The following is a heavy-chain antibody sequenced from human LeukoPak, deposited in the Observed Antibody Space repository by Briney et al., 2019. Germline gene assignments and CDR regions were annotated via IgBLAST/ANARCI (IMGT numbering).Heavy chain of an antibody. J-gene: IGHJ3*02. CDR1: GFTFSDYG. CDR2: ISYDGSNK. D-gene: IGHD3-10*01. Sequence: GGSLRLSCAASGFTFSDYGMLWVRQAPGKGLEWVAVISYDGSNKYYADSVKGLFTISRDNSKNTLYLQMNSLRAEDTAVYYCAKGITSNDAFDIWGQGTMVTVSS. V-gene: IGHV3-30*18. CDR3: AKGITSNDAFDI.